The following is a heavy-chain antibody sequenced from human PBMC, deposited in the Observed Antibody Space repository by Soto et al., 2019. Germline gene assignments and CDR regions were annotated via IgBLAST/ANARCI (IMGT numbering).Heavy chain of an antibody. CDR2: IDASGGIT. J-gene: IGHJ4*02. V-gene: IGHV3-23*01. D-gene: IGHD3-3*02. CDR1: GFTLNTYA. CDR3: ARHFWGFSHFDY. Sequence: EVQLLESGGGLEQFGGALRLSCAASGFTLNTYAMSWVRRAPGKGLEWVSSIDASGGITYYADSLRGRFTISRDSSKNTLFLQIYSLRPEDTADYYCARHFWGFSHFDYWGQGALVTVSS.